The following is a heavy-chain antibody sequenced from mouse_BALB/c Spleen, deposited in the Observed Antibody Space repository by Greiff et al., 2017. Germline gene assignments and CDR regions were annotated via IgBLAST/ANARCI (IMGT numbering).Heavy chain of an antibody. Sequence: EVKLMESGGGLVQPGGSLKLSCAASGFTFSSYGMSWVRQTPDKRLELVATINSNGGSTYYPDSVKGRFTISRDNAKNTLYLQMSSLKSEDTAMYYCARTYYRYDGGFDYWGQGTTLTVSS. CDR2: INSNGGST. CDR1: GFTFSSYG. V-gene: IGHV5-6-3*01. J-gene: IGHJ2*01. D-gene: IGHD2-14*01. CDR3: ARTYYRYDGGFDY.